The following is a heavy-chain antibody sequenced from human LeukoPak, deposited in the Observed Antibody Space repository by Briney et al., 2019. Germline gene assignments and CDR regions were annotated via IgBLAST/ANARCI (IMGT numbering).Heavy chain of an antibody. J-gene: IGHJ4*02. V-gene: IGHV1-2*02. CDR3: ARASGWYELFDY. D-gene: IGHD6-19*01. CDR2: INPNSGGT. Sequence: XWVRQAXGQGLEWMGWINPNSGGTNYAQKFQGRVTMTRGTSISTAYMELSRLRSDDTAVYYCARASGWYELFDYWGQGTLVTVSS.